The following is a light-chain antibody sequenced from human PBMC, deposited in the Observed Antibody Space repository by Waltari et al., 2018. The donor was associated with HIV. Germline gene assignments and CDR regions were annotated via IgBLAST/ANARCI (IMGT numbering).Light chain of an antibody. V-gene: IGKV4-1*01. CDR3: QQYFTTPPT. J-gene: IGKJ1*01. CDR2: WAS. Sequence: DLVMTQSPDSLGVSLGERATTSCKPSRTVLFSPNNPNYVAWYQQKPGPPRQVLVYWASTRESGVPDRFRGSVSGTDFTLSISSLQPEDVALYYCQQYFTTPPTFGQGTKVEIK. CDR1: RTVLFSPNNPNY.